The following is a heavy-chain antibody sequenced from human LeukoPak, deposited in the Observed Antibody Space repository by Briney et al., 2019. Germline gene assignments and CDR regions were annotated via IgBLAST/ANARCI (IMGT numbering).Heavy chain of an antibody. V-gene: IGHV3-33*01. CDR3: ARGNSDAFDI. CDR2: IWYDGSYK. CDR1: GFTFSNYA. Sequence: GGSLRLSCAAAGFTFSNYAMHWVRQAPVNGLEWMAVIWYDGSYKYYAESVKGRFTISRDNSKNTLYLQVNSLTAEDTAVYYCARGNSDAFDIWGHGTMVTVSS. D-gene: IGHD4-23*01. J-gene: IGHJ3*02.